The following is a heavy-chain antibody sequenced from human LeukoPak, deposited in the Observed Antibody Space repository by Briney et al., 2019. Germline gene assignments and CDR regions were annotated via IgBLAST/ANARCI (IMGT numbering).Heavy chain of an antibody. CDR2: ISARGIST. V-gene: IGHV3-23*01. Sequence: GGSLRLSCAASGFTFSSSAMSWVRQAPGKGLEWVSSISARGISTYYADSVKGRFTISRDNSKSTLYLQMNSLRGDDIGVYYCAKSFDFSNGHSPILTPFDSWGQGTLVSVSS. CDR1: GFTFSSSA. J-gene: IGHJ4*02. CDR3: AKSFDFSNGHSPILTPFDS. D-gene: IGHD3-3*01.